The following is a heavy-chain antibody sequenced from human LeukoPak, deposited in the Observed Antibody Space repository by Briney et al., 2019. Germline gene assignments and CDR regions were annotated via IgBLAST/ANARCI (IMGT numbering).Heavy chain of an antibody. V-gene: IGHV3-30-3*01. CDR2: ISYDGSNK. Sequence: GRSLRLSCAASGFTFSSYAMHWVRQAPGKGLEWVAVISYDGSNKYYADSVKGRFTISRDNSKNTLYLQMNSLRAEDTAVYYCARRSNYFLDYWGQGTLVTVSS. CDR3: ARRSNYFLDY. J-gene: IGHJ4*02. D-gene: IGHD3-10*01. CDR1: GFTFSSYA.